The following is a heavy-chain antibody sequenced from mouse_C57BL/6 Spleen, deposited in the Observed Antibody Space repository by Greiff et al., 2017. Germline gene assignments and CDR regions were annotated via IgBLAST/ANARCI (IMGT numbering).Heavy chain of an antibody. V-gene: IGHV5-17*01. CDR3: ASGWDDAMDY. Sequence: EVLLVESGGGLVKPGGSLKLSCAASGFTFSDYGMHWVRQAPGKGLEWVAYISSGSSTIYYEDTVKGRFTISRDNTKNTLFLQMTSLRSEDTAMYYCASGWDDAMDYWGQGTSVTVSS. CDR1: GFTFSDYG. CDR2: ISSGSSTI. J-gene: IGHJ4*01. D-gene: IGHD4-1*01.